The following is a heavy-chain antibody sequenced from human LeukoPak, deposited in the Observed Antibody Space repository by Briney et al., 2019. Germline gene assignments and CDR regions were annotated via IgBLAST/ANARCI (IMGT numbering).Heavy chain of an antibody. Sequence: GASVKVSCKASGYTFTSYAMHWVRQAPGQRLEWMGWINAGNGNTKYSQEFQGRVTITRDTSASTAYMELSSLRSEDTAVYYCARVFVVVAATWWFDPWGQGTLVTVSS. V-gene: IGHV1-3*03. CDR2: INAGNGNT. CDR1: GYTFTSYA. CDR3: ARVFVVVAATWWFDP. J-gene: IGHJ5*02. D-gene: IGHD2-15*01.